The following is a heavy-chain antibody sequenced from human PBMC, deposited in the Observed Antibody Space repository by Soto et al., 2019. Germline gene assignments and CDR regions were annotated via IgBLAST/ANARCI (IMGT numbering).Heavy chain of an antibody. CDR2: IWSDGSEQ. J-gene: IGHJ5*02. Sequence: PGGSLRLSCAASGFTFSTFGMHWVRQAPGKGLEWVAVIWSDGSEQHYADSVQGRFTINPDTSKNQFSLQLNSVTPDDTAIYYCARGPGSLRPWGQGTLVTVSS. CDR3: ARGPGSLRP. D-gene: IGHD1-1*01. CDR1: GFTFSTFG. V-gene: IGHV3-33*01.